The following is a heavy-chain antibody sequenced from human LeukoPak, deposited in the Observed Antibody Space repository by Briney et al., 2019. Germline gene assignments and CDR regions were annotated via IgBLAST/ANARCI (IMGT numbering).Heavy chain of an antibody. CDR2: INPNSGGT. V-gene: IGHV1-2*02. J-gene: IGHJ4*02. CDR3: ARNHYYGSGSDFDY. CDR1: GYTFTCYY. D-gene: IGHD3-10*01. Sequence: ASVKVSCKASGYTFTCYYMYWVRQAPGQGLEWMGWINPNSGGTNYAQKFQGRVTMTRDTSISTAYMELSRLRSDDTAVYYCARNHYYGSGSDFDYWGQGTLVSVSS.